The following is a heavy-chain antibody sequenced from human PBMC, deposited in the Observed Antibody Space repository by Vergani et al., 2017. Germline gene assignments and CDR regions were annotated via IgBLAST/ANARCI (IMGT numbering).Heavy chain of an antibody. CDR1: GFTFSSYA. Sequence: EVQLLESGGGLVQPGGSLRLSCAASGFTFSSYAMSWVRPAPGKGLEWVSAISGSGGGTYYADSVKGRFTISRDNSKNTLYLQMNSLRAEDTAVFYCATVRRAGATKGPFDYWGQGTLVTVSS. CDR2: ISGSGGGT. D-gene: IGHD1-26*01. J-gene: IGHJ4*02. V-gene: IGHV3-23*01. CDR3: ATVRRAGATKGPFDY.